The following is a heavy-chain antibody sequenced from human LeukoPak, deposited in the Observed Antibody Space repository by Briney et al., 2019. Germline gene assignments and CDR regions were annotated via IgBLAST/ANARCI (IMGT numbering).Heavy chain of an antibody. J-gene: IGHJ5*02. Sequence: NSSETLSLTCTVSGGSISSYYWSWIRQPPGKGLEWIGHIYYSGSTNYNPSLKSRVTISIDTSKNQFSLRLSSVTAADTAVYYCARGGSGRQYNWFDPWGQGTLVTVSS. V-gene: IGHV4-59*01. CDR3: ARGGSGRQYNWFDP. D-gene: IGHD5-12*01. CDR1: GGSISSYY. CDR2: IYYSGST.